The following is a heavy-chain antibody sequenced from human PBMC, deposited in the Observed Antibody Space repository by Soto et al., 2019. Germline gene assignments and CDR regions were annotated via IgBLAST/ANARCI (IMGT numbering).Heavy chain of an antibody. D-gene: IGHD3-22*01. J-gene: IGHJ4*02. Sequence: GGSLRLSCAASEFTSSDYYMSWIRQAPGKGLEWISYISSSGDIIYYADSVKGRFTISRDNAKNSLYLQMNSLRAEDTAVYYCARDLGYYDSSGYFDYWGQGTLVTVS. V-gene: IGHV3-11*01. CDR3: ARDLGYYDSSGYFDY. CDR1: EFTSSDYY. CDR2: ISSSGDII.